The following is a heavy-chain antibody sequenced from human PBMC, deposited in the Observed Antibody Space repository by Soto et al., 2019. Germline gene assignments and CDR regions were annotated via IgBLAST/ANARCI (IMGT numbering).Heavy chain of an antibody. CDR1: GDSVSSNSAA. CDR3: ARGGYSYGGDYYYGMDV. V-gene: IGHV6-1*01. J-gene: IGHJ6*02. Sequence: AQTLSLTCAISGDSVSSNSAAWNWIRQSPSRGLEWLGRTYYRSKWYNDYAVSVKSRITINPDTSKNQFSLQLNSVTPEDTAVYYCARGGYSYGGDYYYGMDVWGQGTTVTVSS. CDR2: TYYRSKWYN. D-gene: IGHD5-18*01.